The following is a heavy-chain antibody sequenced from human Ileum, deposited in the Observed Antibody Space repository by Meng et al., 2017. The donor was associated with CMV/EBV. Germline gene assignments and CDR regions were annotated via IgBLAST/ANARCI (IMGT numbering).Heavy chain of an antibody. CDR1: GYTFTGYY. D-gene: IGHD6-19*01. V-gene: IGHV1-2*02. Sequence: ASVKVSCKASGYTFTGYYMHWVRQDPGQRLEYIGWINPNGGATGYTQKFQGRVTMTRDTSISTAYMELSRLTSDDTPKYYCAGDIYNSGWLLAFWGQGTLVTVSS. CDR2: INPNGGAT. J-gene: IGHJ1*01. CDR3: AGDIYNSGWLLAF.